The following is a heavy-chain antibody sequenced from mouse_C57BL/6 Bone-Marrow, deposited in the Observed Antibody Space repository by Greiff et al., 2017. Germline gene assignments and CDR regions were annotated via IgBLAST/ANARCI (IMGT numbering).Heavy chain of an antibody. J-gene: IGHJ1*03. Sequence: VKLQQPGAELVKPGASVKLSCKASGYTFTSYWMHWVKQRPGQGLEWIGMIHPNSGSTNYNEKFKSKATLTVDKSSSTAYMQLSSLTSEDSAVYYCARGGLLYGSSPFWYFDVWGTGTTVTVSS. V-gene: IGHV1-64*01. D-gene: IGHD1-1*01. CDR3: ARGGLLYGSSPFWYFDV. CDR2: IHPNSGST. CDR1: GYTFTSYW.